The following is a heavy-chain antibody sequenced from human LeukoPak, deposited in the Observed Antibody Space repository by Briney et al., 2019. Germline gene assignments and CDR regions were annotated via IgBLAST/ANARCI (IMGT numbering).Heavy chain of an antibody. V-gene: IGHV1-69*06. J-gene: IGHJ3*02. CDR2: IIPIFGTA. Sequence: SVKVSCKASGGTFSSYAISWVRQAPGQGLEWMGGIIPIFGTANYAQKFQGRVTITADKSTSTAYMEVSSLRSDDTAVYYCARLLWFGESGFDAFDMWGQGTMVTVSS. CDR1: GGTFSSYA. D-gene: IGHD3-10*01. CDR3: ARLLWFGESGFDAFDM.